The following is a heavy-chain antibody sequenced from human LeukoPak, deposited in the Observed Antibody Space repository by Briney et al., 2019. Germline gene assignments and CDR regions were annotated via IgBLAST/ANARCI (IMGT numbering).Heavy chain of an antibody. CDR3: ARAPDAFDI. Sequence: PGGSLRLSCAASGFTFSDRYMDWVRQAPGKGLEWVGRTRNKANSYTTEYAASVKGRFTISRDDSKNSLYLQMNSLKTEDTAVYYCARAPDAFDIWGQGTMVTVSS. V-gene: IGHV3-72*01. CDR1: GFTFSDRY. CDR2: TRNKANSYTT. J-gene: IGHJ3*02.